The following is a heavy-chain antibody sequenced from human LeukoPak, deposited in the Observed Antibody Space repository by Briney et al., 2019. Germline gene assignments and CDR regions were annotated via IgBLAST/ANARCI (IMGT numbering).Heavy chain of an antibody. D-gene: IGHD3-9*01. V-gene: IGHV4-39*07. CDR3: ARVTGYTIEDYFDY. CDR2: IYYSGST. Sequence: SETLSLTCTVSGGSISSSSYYWGWIRQPPGKGLEWIGSIYYSGSTYYNPSLKSRVTISVDTSKNQFSLKLRSVTAADTAVYYCARVTGYTIEDYFDYWGQGTLVTVSS. CDR1: GGSISSSSYY. J-gene: IGHJ4*02.